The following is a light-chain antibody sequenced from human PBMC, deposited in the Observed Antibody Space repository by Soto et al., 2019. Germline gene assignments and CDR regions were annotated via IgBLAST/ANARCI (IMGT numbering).Light chain of an antibody. J-gene: IGLJ2*01. CDR1: YSNIGSNY. Sequence: QSVLTQPPSASGTPGQRVTISCSGSYSNIGSNYVYWYQQLPGTAPKLLMYSNNQRHSGVPARFSGSKSGTSASLAISGLRSEDEADYDCAAWDDSRSGRLFGGGTKLTVL. V-gene: IGLV1-47*02. CDR2: SNN. CDR3: AAWDDSRSGRL.